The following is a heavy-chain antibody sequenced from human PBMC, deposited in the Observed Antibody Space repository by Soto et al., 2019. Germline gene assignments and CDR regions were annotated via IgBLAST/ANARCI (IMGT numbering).Heavy chain of an antibody. V-gene: IGHV3-30-3*01. J-gene: IGHJ4*02. CDR3: VVDTSGLLDY. CDR2: ISYDGNIK. D-gene: IGHD3-22*01. CDR1: GFTFSSYA. Sequence: PGGSLRLSCAASGFTFSSYAMHWVRQAPGKGLEWVALISYDGNIKYYGDSVRGRFTISRDNSKNTLYLEMNSLRAEDTAVYYCVVDTSGLLDYWGQGTQVTVSS.